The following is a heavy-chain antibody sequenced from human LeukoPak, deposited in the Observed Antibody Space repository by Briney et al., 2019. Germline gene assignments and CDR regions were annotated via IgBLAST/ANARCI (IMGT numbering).Heavy chain of an antibody. D-gene: IGHD4-17*01. CDR1: GGSISSYY. V-gene: IGHV4-59*01. CDR2: IYYSGST. CDR3: ARALSYGDYAGGWFDP. J-gene: IGHJ5*02. Sequence: SETLSLTCTVSGGSISSYYWSWIRQPPGKGLEWIGYIYYSGSTNYNPSLKSRVTISVDTSKNQFSLKLSSVTAADTAVYYCARALSYGDYAGGWFDPWGQGTLVTVSS.